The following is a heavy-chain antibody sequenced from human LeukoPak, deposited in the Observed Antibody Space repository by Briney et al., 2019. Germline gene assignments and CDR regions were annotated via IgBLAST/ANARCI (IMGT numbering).Heavy chain of an antibody. CDR2: IYYSVST. CDR3: ARSGGGWVDY. J-gene: IGHJ4*02. CDR1: GGSLGSYY. V-gene: IGHV4-59*01. D-gene: IGHD3-10*01. Sequence: SETLSLTCTVSGGSLGSYYWRWIRQPPGKGLEWIGYIYYSVSTNYNPSLKSRVTISVDTSKNQFSLKLRSVTAADTAVYYCARSGGGWVDYWGQGTLVTVSS.